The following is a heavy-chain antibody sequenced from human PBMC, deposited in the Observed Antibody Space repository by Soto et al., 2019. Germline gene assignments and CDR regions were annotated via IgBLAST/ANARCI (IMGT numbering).Heavy chain of an antibody. Sequence: GESLKISCKGSGYSFSTSWIGWVRQMSGKGLEWMGTIYPSDSDTRYSPSFQGQVIISADKSTSTAYLQWRSLKASDTAMYYCATRAKYYDFWSGYYGAWGQGTLVTVSS. CDR2: IYPSDSDT. J-gene: IGHJ5*02. V-gene: IGHV5-51*01. CDR3: ATRAKYYDFWSGYYGA. D-gene: IGHD3-3*01. CDR1: GYSFSTSW.